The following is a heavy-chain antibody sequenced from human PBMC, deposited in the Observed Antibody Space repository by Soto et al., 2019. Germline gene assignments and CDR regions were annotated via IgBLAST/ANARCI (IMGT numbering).Heavy chain of an antibody. V-gene: IGHV4-34*01. D-gene: IGHD3-10*01. CDR3: ARRRVLLWFGELFGSLRAYYFDY. Sequence: SETLSLTCAVYGGTFSGSYWSWIRQPPGKGLEWIGEINYSGSTNYNPSLKSRVTISVDTSKNQFSLKLSSVTAADTAVYYCARRRVLLWFGELFGSLRAYYFDYWSQATLVTVSA. CDR2: INYSGST. J-gene: IGHJ4*02. CDR1: GGTFSGSY.